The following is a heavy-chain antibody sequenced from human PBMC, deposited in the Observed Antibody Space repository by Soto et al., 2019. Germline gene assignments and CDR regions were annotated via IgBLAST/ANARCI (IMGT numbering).Heavy chain of an antibody. D-gene: IGHD3-22*01. Sequence: SETLSLTCTVSGGSISSGDYYWSWIRQPPGKGLEWIGYIYYSGSTYYNPSLKSRVTISVDTSKNQFSLKLSSVTAAVTAVYYCARASGVTMIVVVMDEYYFDYWGQGTLVTVSS. CDR1: GGSISSGDYY. CDR2: IYYSGST. V-gene: IGHV4-30-4*01. CDR3: ARASGVTMIVVVMDEYYFDY. J-gene: IGHJ4*02.